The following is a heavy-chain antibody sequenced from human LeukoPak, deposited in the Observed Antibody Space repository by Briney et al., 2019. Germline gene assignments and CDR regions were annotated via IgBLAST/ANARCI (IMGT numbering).Heavy chain of an antibody. CDR2: IYYSGST. Sequence: SETLSLTCTVSGGSISSSGYYWSWIRQHPGKGLEWIGYIYYSGSTYYNPSLKSRVTISVDTSKNQFSLKLSSVTAADTAVYYCARGRIEQQLVGWGQGTLVTVSS. CDR1: GGSISSSGYY. CDR3: ARGRIEQQLVG. D-gene: IGHD6-13*01. V-gene: IGHV4-31*03. J-gene: IGHJ4*02.